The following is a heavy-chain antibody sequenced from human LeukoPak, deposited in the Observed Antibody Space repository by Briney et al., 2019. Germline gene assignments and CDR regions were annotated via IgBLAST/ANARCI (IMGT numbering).Heavy chain of an antibody. D-gene: IGHD1-14*01. J-gene: IGHJ4*02. Sequence: GGSLRLSCAASGFSLRSSEMNWVRQAPGKGLEWVSYISNSGHIIYYADSVKGRFTISRDNAKNSLYLQMNSLRAEDTAVYYCASGTQSDYWGQGTLVTVSS. CDR2: ISNSGHII. CDR3: ASGTQSDY. V-gene: IGHV3-48*03. CDR1: GFSLRSSE.